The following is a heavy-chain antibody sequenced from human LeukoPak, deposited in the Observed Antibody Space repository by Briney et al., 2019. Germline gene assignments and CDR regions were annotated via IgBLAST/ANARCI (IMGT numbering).Heavy chain of an antibody. J-gene: IGHJ4*02. Sequence: PSETLSLTCTVSGGSISSSSYYWGWIRQPPGKGLEWIGSIYYSGSTYYNPSLKSRVTISVDTSKNQFSLKLSSVTAADTAVYYCARESITMVRGVIIKLFDYWGQGTLVTVSS. CDR3: ARESITMVRGVIIKLFDY. CDR1: GGSISSSSYY. V-gene: IGHV4-39*02. CDR2: IYYSGST. D-gene: IGHD3-10*01.